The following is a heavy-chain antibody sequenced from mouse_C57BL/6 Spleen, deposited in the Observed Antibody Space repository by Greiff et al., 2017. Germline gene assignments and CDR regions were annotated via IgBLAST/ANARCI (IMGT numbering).Heavy chain of an antibody. CDR2: IYPGSGST. J-gene: IGHJ3*01. CDR3: ARAPYDSNYGFAY. D-gene: IGHD2-5*01. V-gene: IGHV1-55*01. CDR1: GYTFTSYW. Sequence: QVQLQQPGAELVKPGASVKMSCKASGYTFTSYWITWVKQRPGQGLEWIGDIYPGSGSTNYNEKFKSKATLTVDTSSSTAYMQLSSLTSEDSAVYYCARAPYDSNYGFAYWGQGTLVTVSA.